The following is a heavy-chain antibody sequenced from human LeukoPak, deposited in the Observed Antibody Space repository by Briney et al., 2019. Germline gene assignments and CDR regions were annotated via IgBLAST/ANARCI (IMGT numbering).Heavy chain of an antibody. D-gene: IGHD2-15*01. V-gene: IGHV1-2*02. J-gene: IGHJ6*03. CDR3: ARVVDPLYYYYMDV. CDR1: GYTFTGYY. Sequence: ASVKVSCKASGYTFTGYYIHWVRQAPGQGLEWMGWINPNSGGTNYAQKFQGRVTMTRDTSISTAYMELSRLRSDDTAVYYCARVVDPLYYYYMDVWGKGTTVTISS. CDR2: INPNSGGT.